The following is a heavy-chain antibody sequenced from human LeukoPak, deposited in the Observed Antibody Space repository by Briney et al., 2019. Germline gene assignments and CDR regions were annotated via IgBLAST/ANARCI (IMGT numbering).Heavy chain of an antibody. CDR2: ISSSSSYI. CDR3: ARALALGATHLVDY. CDR1: GFTFSSYS. D-gene: IGHD1-26*01. V-gene: IGHV3-21*01. J-gene: IGHJ4*02. Sequence: PGGSLRLSCAASGFTFSSYSMNWVRQAPGKGLEWVSSISSSSSYIYYADSVKGRFTISRDNAKNSLYLQMNSLRAEDTAVYYCARALALGATHLVDYWGQGTLVTVSS.